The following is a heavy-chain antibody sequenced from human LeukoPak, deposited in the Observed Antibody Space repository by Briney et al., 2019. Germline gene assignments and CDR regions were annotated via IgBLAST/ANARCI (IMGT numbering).Heavy chain of an antibody. J-gene: IGHJ4*02. CDR1: GFTFSSYT. Sequence: PGGSLRFSGAASGFTFSSYTIIWVRQAPGKGLGWVSAISSGSSYIYYADSVKGRFTISRDNAKNSLYLQMNSLRAEDTALYYCARNVLRYFDWLFLGGFDYWGQGTLVTVSS. CDR2: ISSGSSYI. CDR3: ARNVLRYFDWLFLGGFDY. D-gene: IGHD3-9*01. V-gene: IGHV3-21*04.